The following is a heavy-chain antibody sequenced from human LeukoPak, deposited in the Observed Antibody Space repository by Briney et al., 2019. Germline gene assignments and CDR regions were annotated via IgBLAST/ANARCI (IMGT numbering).Heavy chain of an antibody. CDR3: ARDLGEGGFDY. CDR2: ISYDGNNK. J-gene: IGHJ4*02. V-gene: IGHV3-30*04. Sequence: HPGGSLRLSCAASGFTFSSYAMHWVRQAPGKGLEWVAVISYDGNNKYYADSVKGRFTISRDNSKNTLYLQMNSLRAEDTAVYYCARDLGEGGFDYWGQGTLVTVSS. CDR1: GFTFSSYA. D-gene: IGHD3-16*01.